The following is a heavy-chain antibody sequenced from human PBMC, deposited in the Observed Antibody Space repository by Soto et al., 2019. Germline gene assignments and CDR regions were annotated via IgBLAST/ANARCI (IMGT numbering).Heavy chain of an antibody. CDR3: ARDKSSIAARPGSTDY. CDR1: GFTFSSYS. CDR2: ISSSSSYI. J-gene: IGHJ4*02. Sequence: GGSLRLSCAASGFTFSSYSMNWVRQAPGKGLEWVSSISSSSSYIYYADSVKGRFTISRDNAKNSLYLQMNSLRAEDTAVYYCARDKSSIAARPGSTDYWGQGTLVTVSS. V-gene: IGHV3-21*01. D-gene: IGHD6-6*01.